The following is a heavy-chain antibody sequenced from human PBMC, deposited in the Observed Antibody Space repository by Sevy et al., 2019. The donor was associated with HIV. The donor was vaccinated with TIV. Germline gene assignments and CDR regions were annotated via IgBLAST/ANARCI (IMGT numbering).Heavy chain of an antibody. Sequence: ASVKVSCKVSGYTLTELSMHWVRQAPGKGLEWMGGFDPEDGETIYAQKFQGRVTMTEDTSTDAAYMELCSLRSEDTAVYYCATPRGGEGDYYDSSGYYFFDYWGQGTLVTVSS. CDR3: ATPRGGEGDYYDSSGYYFFDY. D-gene: IGHD3-22*01. CDR1: GYTLTELS. J-gene: IGHJ4*02. V-gene: IGHV1-24*01. CDR2: FDPEDGET.